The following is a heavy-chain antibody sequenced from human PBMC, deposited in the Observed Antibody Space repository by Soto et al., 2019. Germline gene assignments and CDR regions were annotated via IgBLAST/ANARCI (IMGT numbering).Heavy chain of an antibody. CDR1: GDSISNYY. J-gene: IGHJ3*02. CDR2: IYYSGST. CDR3: ARHLWFGSSWYLGAFDI. D-gene: IGHD6-13*01. Sequence: SETLSLTCTVSGDSISNYYCSWIRQPPGKGLEWIGYIYYSGSTNYNPSLKSRVTISVDTSKNQFSLKLSSVTAADTAVYYCARHLWFGSSWYLGAFDIWGQGTMVTVSS. V-gene: IGHV4-59*08.